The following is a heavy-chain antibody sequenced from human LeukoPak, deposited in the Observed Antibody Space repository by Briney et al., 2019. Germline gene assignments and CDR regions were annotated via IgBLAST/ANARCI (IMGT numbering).Heavy chain of an antibody. D-gene: IGHD5-18*01. V-gene: IGHV4-34*01. Sequence: SETLSLTCAVYGGSFSGYYWSWIRQPPGKGLERIGEINHSGSTNYNPSLKSRVTIPVDTSKNQFSLKLSSVTAADTAVYYCARQGTARGYMDVWGKGTTVTFSS. CDR3: ARQGTARGYMDV. CDR2: INHSGST. J-gene: IGHJ6*03. CDR1: GGSFSGYY.